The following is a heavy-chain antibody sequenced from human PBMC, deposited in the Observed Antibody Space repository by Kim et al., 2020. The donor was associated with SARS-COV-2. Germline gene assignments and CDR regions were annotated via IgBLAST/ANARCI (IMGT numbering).Heavy chain of an antibody. D-gene: IGHD2-2*01. CDR1: GFTFSSYA. Sequence: GGSLRLSCAASGFTFSSYAMSWVRQAPGKGLEWVSAISGSGGGTYYADSVKGRFTISRDNSKNTLYLQMNSLRAEDTAVYYCAKGSCSSTSCFYSHFDYWGQGTLVTVSS. CDR2: ISGSGGGT. J-gene: IGHJ4*02. V-gene: IGHV3-23*01. CDR3: AKGSCSSTSCFYSHFDY.